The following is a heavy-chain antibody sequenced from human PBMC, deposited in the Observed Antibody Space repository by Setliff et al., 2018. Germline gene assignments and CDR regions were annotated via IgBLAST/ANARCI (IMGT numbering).Heavy chain of an antibody. CDR3: ARIPASRRYYYYMDV. Sequence: SVKVSCKTSGGTFSSNGFSWVRQAPGQGLEWMGGIIPTLLGPANYAQKFQGRVTITADESTSTVFMELSSLRSEDTAVYYCARIPASRRYYYYMDVWGEGTTVTVSS. V-gene: IGHV1-69*13. J-gene: IGHJ6*03. CDR1: GGTFSSNG. D-gene: IGHD6-6*01. CDR2: IIPTLLGPA.